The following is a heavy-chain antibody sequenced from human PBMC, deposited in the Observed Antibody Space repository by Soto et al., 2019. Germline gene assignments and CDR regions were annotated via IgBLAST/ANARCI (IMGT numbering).Heavy chain of an antibody. Sequence: QVQLVQSGAEVKKPGSSVKVSCKASGGTFSSYAISWVRQAPGQGLEWMGGIIPIFGTANYAQKFQGRVTITADESTSTADMELSSLRSEDTAVYYCARERYYYDSSGYYHANYYFDYWGQGTLVTVSS. J-gene: IGHJ4*02. CDR2: IIPIFGTA. D-gene: IGHD3-22*01. V-gene: IGHV1-69*01. CDR1: GGTFSSYA. CDR3: ARERYYYDSSGYYHANYYFDY.